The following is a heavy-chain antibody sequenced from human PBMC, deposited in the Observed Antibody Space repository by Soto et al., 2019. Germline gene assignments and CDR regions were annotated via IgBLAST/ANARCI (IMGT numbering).Heavy chain of an antibody. CDR1: GGTFGSYA. CDR2: VIPMLNSP. CDR3: PREAPSCTSATSPKFYDMDV. J-gene: IGHJ6*02. Sequence: QVQLVQWGAEVKKPGSSVKVSCKASGGTFGSYAITWVRRAPGQGVEWLGGVIPMLNSPAYAQKFKARVVITADEITTTAYMELNSLRFDDTAVYYCPREAPSCTSATSPKFYDMDVWGQGTTVTVAS. V-gene: IGHV1-69*01. D-gene: IGHD1-26*01.